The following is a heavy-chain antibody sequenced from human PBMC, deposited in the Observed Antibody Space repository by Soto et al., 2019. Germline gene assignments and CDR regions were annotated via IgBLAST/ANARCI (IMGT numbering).Heavy chain of an antibody. J-gene: IGHJ6*02. D-gene: IGHD1-1*01. Sequence: SETLSLTCTVSGGSISSGGYYWSWIRQHPGKGLEWIGYIYYSGSTYYNPSLKSRVTISVDTSKNQFSLKLSSVTAADTAVYYCARMMPEPKYYYYYGMDVWGQGTTVTVSS. CDR2: IYYSGST. CDR1: GGSISSGGYY. V-gene: IGHV4-31*03. CDR3: ARMMPEPKYYYYYGMDV.